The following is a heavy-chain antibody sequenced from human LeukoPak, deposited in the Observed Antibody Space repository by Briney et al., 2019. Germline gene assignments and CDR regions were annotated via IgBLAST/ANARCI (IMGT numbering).Heavy chain of an antibody. J-gene: IGHJ5*02. CDR2: IHNGGGTT. CDR3: ARDRWIAAAVWFDP. D-gene: IGHD6-13*01. Sequence: GGSLRLSCTASGFTFSSYTMNWVRQAPGKGLEWVSAIHNGGGTTSYADSVKGRFTISRDNAKNSLYLQMNSLRAEDTAVYYCARDRWIAAAVWFDPWGQGTLVTVSS. V-gene: IGHV3-21*04. CDR1: GFTFSSYT.